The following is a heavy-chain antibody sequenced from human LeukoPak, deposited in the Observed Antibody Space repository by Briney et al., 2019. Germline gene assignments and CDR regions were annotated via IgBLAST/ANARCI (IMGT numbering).Heavy chain of an antibody. CDR1: GYTFTFYD. CDR3: AVHLPGDYLDP. CDR2: MNPDSGNT. V-gene: IGHV1-8*01. D-gene: IGHD2/OR15-2a*01. Sequence: ASVRVSSKASGYTFTFYDINWVRQAAGQGLEWMGWMNPDSGNTDFAQKFQGRVTMTRNTSISTAYMELSSLTSEDTAVYYCAVHLPGDYLDPWGQGTLVTVSS. J-gene: IGHJ5*02.